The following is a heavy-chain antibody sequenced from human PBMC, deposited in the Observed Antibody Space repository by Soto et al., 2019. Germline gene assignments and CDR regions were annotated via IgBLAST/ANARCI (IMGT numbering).Heavy chain of an antibody. CDR1: GFTFSTYG. J-gene: IGHJ4*02. Sequence: GGSLRLSCIASGFTFSTYGMHWVRQAPGKGLEWVAVIWNDGINTNYLDSVKGRFTISRDDMKNVLYLQMNSLRVDDTAVYYFTRGNHPSVPVLFDFWGQGTLVTVSS. CDR3: TRGNHPSVPVLFDF. CDR2: IWNDGINT. V-gene: IGHV3-33*01.